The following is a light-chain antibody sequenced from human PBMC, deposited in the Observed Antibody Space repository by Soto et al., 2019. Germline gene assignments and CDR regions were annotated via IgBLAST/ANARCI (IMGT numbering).Light chain of an antibody. CDR1: QSVGSY. Sequence: ETVLTQSPATLSLSPGERATLTCRASQSVGSYFAWFQQKPGQTPRVLIYDISSRATGIPARFRGSGSGTDFALTISGLEPEDAAVYYCQQRTNWPWTFGQGTKVDIK. CDR3: QQRTNWPWT. J-gene: IGKJ1*01. CDR2: DIS. V-gene: IGKV3-11*01.